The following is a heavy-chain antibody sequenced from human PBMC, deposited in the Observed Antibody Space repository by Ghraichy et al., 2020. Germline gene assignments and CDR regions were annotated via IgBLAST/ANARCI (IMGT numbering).Heavy chain of an antibody. V-gene: IGHV3-23*01. D-gene: IGHD4-11*01. CDR1: GFTFSNYA. CDR3: AKASYSNSYYGMDV. J-gene: IGHJ6*02. Sequence: GSLRLSCAASGFTFSNYAMRWGRQAPGKGLEWVSAISGSGGSTYYADSVKGRFTISRDNSKNTLFLKMNSLRAEDTAVYYCAKASYSNSYYGMDVWGQGTTVTVSS. CDR2: ISGSGGST.